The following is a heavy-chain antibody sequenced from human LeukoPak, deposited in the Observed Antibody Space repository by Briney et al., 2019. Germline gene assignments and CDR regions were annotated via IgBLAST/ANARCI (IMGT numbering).Heavy chain of an antibody. V-gene: IGHV3-53*01. D-gene: IGHD1-1*01. CDR3: ARTAGNWRPALYYFDY. Sequence: GGSLRLSCAASGFIVSSNYMTWVRQAPGKGLEWVSVIYSGGIYSADSTYYADSVKGRFTISRDNSKNTVYLQMNTLRAEDTAVYYCARTAGNWRPALYYFDYWGQGTLVTVSS. CDR1: GFIVSSNY. CDR2: IYSGGIYSADST. J-gene: IGHJ4*02.